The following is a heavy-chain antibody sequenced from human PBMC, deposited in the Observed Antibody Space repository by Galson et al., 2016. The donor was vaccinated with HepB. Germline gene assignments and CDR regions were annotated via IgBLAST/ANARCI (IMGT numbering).Heavy chain of an antibody. CDR2: INRSGRT. CDR3: ASRVYYYDSSGYFRN. J-gene: IGHJ4*02. V-gene: IGHV4-34*01. CDR1: GGSFSTYY. Sequence: SETLSLTCAVYGGSFSTYYWSSIRQPPGKGLEWIGEINRSGRTNYNPSLKSRVTMSVDTSKDQFSLKLSSVTAADTAVYYCASRVYYYDSSGYFRNWGQGTLVTVSS. D-gene: IGHD3-22*01.